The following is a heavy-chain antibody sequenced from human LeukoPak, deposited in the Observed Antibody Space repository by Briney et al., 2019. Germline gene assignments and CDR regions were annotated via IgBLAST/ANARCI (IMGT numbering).Heavy chain of an antibody. CDR3: ARGRYYAPDAFDI. V-gene: IGHV4-59*01. J-gene: IGHJ3*02. CDR1: DDSITIYY. CDR2: IYYSGST. Sequence: SETLSLTCTVSDDSITIYYWSWIRQPPGKGLEWIGYIYYSGSTNYNPSLKSRVTISVDTSKNQFSLKLSSVTAADTAVYYCARGRYYAPDAFDIWGQGTMVTVSS. D-gene: IGHD3-10*01.